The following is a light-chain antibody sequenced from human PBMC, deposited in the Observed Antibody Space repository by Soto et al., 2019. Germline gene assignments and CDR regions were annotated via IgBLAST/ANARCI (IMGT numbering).Light chain of an antibody. V-gene: IGKV3-11*01. CDR2: DAS. CDR1: QSVSSY. Sequence: EIVLTQSPATLSLSPGERATLSCRASQSVSSYLAWYQQKPGQSPRLLIYDASNRATGIPARFSGSGSGTDFTLTISSLEPGDFGVYYCQQRSSWPIFTFGPGTKVDIK. CDR3: QQRSSWPIFT. J-gene: IGKJ3*01.